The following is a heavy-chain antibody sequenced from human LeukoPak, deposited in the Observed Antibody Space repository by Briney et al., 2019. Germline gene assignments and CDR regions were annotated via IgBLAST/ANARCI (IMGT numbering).Heavy chain of an antibody. CDR2: ISGSGGST. J-gene: IGHJ4*02. Sequence: GGSLRLSCVASRFQFSSYAMSWVRQAPGKGLEWVSVISGSGGSTYYADSVKGRFTISRNNSKNTLILQMNSLRAEDMAVYYCARGGSSAWASFDNWGQGTLVTVSS. D-gene: IGHD6-19*01. CDR1: RFQFSSYA. CDR3: ARGGSSAWASFDN. V-gene: IGHV3-23*01.